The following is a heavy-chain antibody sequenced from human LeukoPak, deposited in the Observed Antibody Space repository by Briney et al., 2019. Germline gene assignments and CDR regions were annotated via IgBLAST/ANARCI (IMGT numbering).Heavy chain of an antibody. CDR3: AKVRELPPVYYYYYMDV. V-gene: IGHV3-7*01. D-gene: IGHD1-26*01. CDR2: IKQDGSEK. CDR1: GFTFSSYW. J-gene: IGHJ6*03. Sequence: PGGSLRLSCAASGFTFSSYWMSWVRQAPGKGLEWVANIKQDGSEKYYMDSVKGRFTISRDNAKNSLYLQMNSLRAEDTAVYYCAKVRELPPVYYYYYMDVWGKGTTVTISS.